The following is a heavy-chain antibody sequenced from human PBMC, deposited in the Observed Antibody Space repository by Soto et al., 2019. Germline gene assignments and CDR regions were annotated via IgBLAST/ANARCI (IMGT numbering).Heavy chain of an antibody. J-gene: IGHJ6*02. Sequence: EVQLVESGGGLVQPGGSLKLSCAASGFTFSGSAMHWVRQASGKGMEWIGRIRSKANSYATAYAASVKGRFTISRDDSKNTAYLQSNSLKTEDTAIYYGTRRKNDDIRFYYYYGLDVWGQGTTVTVSS. D-gene: IGHD3-9*01. CDR1: GFTFSGSA. CDR2: IRSKANSYAT. V-gene: IGHV3-73*01. CDR3: TRRKNDDIRFYYYYGLDV.